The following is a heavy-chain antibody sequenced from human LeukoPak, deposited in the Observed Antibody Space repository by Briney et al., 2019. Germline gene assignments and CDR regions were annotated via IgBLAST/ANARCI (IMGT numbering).Heavy chain of an antibody. CDR2: INSDGSTT. J-gene: IGHJ4*02. CDR1: GFTFSSYW. D-gene: IGHD2-2*01. Sequence: GGSLRLSCAASGFTFSSYWMHWVRQDPGKGLVWVSRINSDGSTTTYADSVKGRFTISRDNAKNTLYLQMSSLRAEDTAVYYCAKDKAGVVPAATHFDFWGQGTLVTVSS. CDR3: AKDKAGVVPAATHFDF. V-gene: IGHV3-74*01.